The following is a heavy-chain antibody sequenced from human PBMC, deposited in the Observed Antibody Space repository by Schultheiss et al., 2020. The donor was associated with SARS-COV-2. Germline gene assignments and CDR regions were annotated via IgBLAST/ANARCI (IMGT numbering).Heavy chain of an antibody. CDR2: ISSSSSYI. Sequence: GGSLRLSCAASGFTFSSYWMSWVRQAPGKGLEWVSSISSSSSYIYYADSVKGRFTISRDNAKNSLYLQMNSLRAEDTAVYYCAITRRAWFDPWGQGTLVTVSS. V-gene: IGHV3-21*04. CDR3: AITRRAWFDP. J-gene: IGHJ5*02. CDR1: GFTFSSYW.